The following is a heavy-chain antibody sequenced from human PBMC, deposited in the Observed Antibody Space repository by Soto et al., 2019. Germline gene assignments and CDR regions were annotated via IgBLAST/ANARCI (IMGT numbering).Heavy chain of an antibody. CDR1: GYTFTSYG. CDR3: XXXXXXXXXFDY. V-gene: IGHV1-18*01. CDR2: ISAYNGNT. Sequence: QVQLVQSGAEVKKPGASVKVSCKASGYTFTSYGISWVRQAPGQGLEWMGWISAYNGNTNYAQKLQGRVTMTTDTSTXXAYXXXXXXXXXXXXXXXXXXXXXXXXXFDYXGQGTLVTVSS. J-gene: IGHJ4*02.